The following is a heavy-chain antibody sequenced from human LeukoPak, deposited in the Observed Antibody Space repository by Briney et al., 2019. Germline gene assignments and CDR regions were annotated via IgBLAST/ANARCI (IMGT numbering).Heavy chain of an antibody. D-gene: IGHD1-26*01. J-gene: IGHJ3*02. CDR1: GFTFSSYD. Sequence: GGSLRLSCAASGFTFSSYDMHWVRQATGKGLEWVSAIGTAGDTYYPGSVKGRFTISRENAKNSLYLQMNSLGAGDTAVYYCARDMMGATTGGAFDIWGQGTMVTVSS. CDR3: ARDMMGATTGGAFDI. V-gene: IGHV3-13*01. CDR2: IGTAGDT.